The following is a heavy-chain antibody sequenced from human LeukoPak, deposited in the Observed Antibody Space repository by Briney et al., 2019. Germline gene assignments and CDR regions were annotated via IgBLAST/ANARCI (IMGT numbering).Heavy chain of an antibody. CDR2: ISSSSSTI. J-gene: IGHJ4*02. Sequence: GGSLRLSCAASGFTSSSYSMNWVRQAPGKGLEWVSYISSSSSTIYYADSVKGRFTISRDNAKNSLYLQMNSLRAEDTAVYYCASDYYVWGSYRPISYWGQGTLVTVSS. V-gene: IGHV3-48*01. D-gene: IGHD3-16*02. CDR1: GFTSSSYS. CDR3: ASDYYVWGSYRPISY.